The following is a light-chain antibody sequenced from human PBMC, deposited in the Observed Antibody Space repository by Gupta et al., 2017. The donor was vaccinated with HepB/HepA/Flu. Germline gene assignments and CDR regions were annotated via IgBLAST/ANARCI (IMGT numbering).Light chain of an antibody. CDR1: QSVSSH. J-gene: IGKJ2*04. CDR3: QQCVDGRPCS. CDR2: DAS. Sequence: EVVLTQSPATLPLSPGERATLSCRASQSVSSHLAWYQQKPGQAPRLLIYDASVRAADIPARFSGRESGTDFTLIISSLEPEDFAIYYCQQCVDGRPCSFGQGTKVEIK. V-gene: IGKV3-11*01.